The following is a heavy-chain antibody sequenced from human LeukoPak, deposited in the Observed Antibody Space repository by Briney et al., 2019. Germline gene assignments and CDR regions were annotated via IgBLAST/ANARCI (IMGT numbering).Heavy chain of an antibody. J-gene: IGHJ4*02. CDR3: ARGPPPDFDY. Sequence: SETLSLTCTVSGNSISSYYWSWIRQPAGKGLEWIGRIHPSGSTNYNPSLKSRVTLSVDTSKNQFSLKLNSVTAADTAVYYCARGPPPDFDYWGRGTLVTVSS. CDR1: GNSISSYY. V-gene: IGHV4-4*07. CDR2: IHPSGST.